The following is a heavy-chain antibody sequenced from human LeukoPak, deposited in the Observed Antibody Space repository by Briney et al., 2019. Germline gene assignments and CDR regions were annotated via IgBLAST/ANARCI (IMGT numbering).Heavy chain of an antibody. J-gene: IGHJ4*02. D-gene: IGHD6-19*01. CDR3: AKMGIAVAGTTGFDY. V-gene: IGHV3-30-3*02. Sequence: GGSLRLSCAASGFTFSSYAMHWVRQAPGKGLEWVAVISYDGSNNYYADSVKGRFTISRDNSKNTLYLQMNSLRAEDTAVYYCAKMGIAVAGTTGFDYWGQGTLVTVSS. CDR2: ISYDGSNN. CDR1: GFTFSSYA.